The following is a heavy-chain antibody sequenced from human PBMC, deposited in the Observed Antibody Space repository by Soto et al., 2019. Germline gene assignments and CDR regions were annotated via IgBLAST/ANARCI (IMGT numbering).Heavy chain of an antibody. J-gene: IGHJ1*01. Sequence: GGSLRLSCAASGFTLSRHTMNWVRQAPGKGLEWVSFIGSRTSDIYYADSVKGRFTISRDNAKNSLYLDLTRLRAEDTAVYYCARDGYDSSGDSEYFQYWGQGTLVTVSS. D-gene: IGHD3-22*01. CDR3: ARDGYDSSGDSEYFQY. CDR2: IGSRTSDI. CDR1: GFTLSRHT. V-gene: IGHV3-21*01.